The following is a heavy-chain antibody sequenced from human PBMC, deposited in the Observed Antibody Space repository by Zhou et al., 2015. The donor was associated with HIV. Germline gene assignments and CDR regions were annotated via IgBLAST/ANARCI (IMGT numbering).Heavy chain of an antibody. CDR3: ARVSTYYYDSSGSLGAFDI. Sequence: QVQLVQSGAEVKKPGSSVKVSCKASGGIFSSYAISWVRQAPGQGLEWMGGIIPMFNKVNYAQKFQGRVTITADESTSTAYMELSSLRSEDTAVYYCARVSTYYYDSSGSLGAFDIWGQGTMVTVSS. CDR1: GGIFSSYA. V-gene: IGHV1-69*01. J-gene: IGHJ3*02. CDR2: IIPMFNKV. D-gene: IGHD3-22*01.